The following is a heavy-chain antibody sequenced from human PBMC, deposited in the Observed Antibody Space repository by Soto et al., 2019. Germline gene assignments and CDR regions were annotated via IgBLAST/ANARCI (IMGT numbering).Heavy chain of an antibody. D-gene: IGHD6-19*01. CDR1: GYTFTSYY. CDR2: INPSGGST. V-gene: IGHV1-46*03. CDR3: ARGIAVAGTSFDY. J-gene: IGHJ4*02. Sequence: QVQLVQSGAEVKKPGASVKVSCKASGYTFTSYYMHWVRQAPGQGLEWMGIINPSGGSTSYAQKFXXRXXMTRDTSTSTVYMELSSLRSEDTAVYYCARGIAVAGTSFDYWGQGTLVTVSS.